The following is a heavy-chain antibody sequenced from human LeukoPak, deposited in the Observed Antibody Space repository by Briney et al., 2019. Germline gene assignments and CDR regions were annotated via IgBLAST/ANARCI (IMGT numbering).Heavy chain of an antibody. D-gene: IGHD3-22*01. CDR2: IRSKANSYAT. CDR3: TSSLAMIEGYDY. Sequence: GGSLRLSCAASGFTFSGSTMHWVRQASGKGLEWVGRIRSKANSYATTYAASVKGRFTISRDDSKNTAYLQMDSLKTEDTAVYYCTSSLAMIEGYDYWGQGTLVTASS. CDR1: GFTFSGST. V-gene: IGHV3-73*01. J-gene: IGHJ4*02.